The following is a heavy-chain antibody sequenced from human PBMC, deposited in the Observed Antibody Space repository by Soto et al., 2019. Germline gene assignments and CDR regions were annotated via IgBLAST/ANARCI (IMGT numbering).Heavy chain of an antibody. Sequence: SETLSLTCTVSGGSVSSGSYYWSWVRQPPGKGLEWIGYIYYSGSTNYNPSLKSRVTISVDTSKNQFSLKLSSVTAADTAVYYCARSYDFWSGPYNWFDPWGQGTLVTVSS. CDR1: GGSVSSGSYY. J-gene: IGHJ5*02. CDR2: IYYSGST. CDR3: ARSYDFWSGPYNWFDP. V-gene: IGHV4-61*01. D-gene: IGHD3-3*01.